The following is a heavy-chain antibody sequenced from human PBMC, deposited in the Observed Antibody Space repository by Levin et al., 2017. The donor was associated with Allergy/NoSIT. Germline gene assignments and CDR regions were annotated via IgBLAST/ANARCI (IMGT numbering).Heavy chain of an antibody. V-gene: IGHV3-48*04. Sequence: GGSLRLSCVASGFNFETYGMNWVRQAPGKGLEWVSHISSSGSPTYYAEPVKGRFIISRDNAKKSLYLQMNSLRPEDTAVYYCARGLFENWGQGTLVNVSS. J-gene: IGHJ4*02. CDR2: ISSSGSPT. CDR3: ARGLFEN. CDR1: GFNFETYG. D-gene: IGHD2-15*01.